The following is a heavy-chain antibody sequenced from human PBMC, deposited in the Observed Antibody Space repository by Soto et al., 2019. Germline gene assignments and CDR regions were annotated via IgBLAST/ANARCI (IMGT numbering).Heavy chain of an antibody. Sequence: GVSVKVAFKSSGGALSRYAISWLRQAPRQGLEWMGGVIPVFGLATYAQKVQGRVTITADKSTNTAYMEVSSLRSEDTAVYYCARGKSYYGSGKGIYDYYSLDVWGQGTTVTVSS. V-gene: IGHV1-69*10. CDR2: VIPVFGLA. J-gene: IGHJ6*02. D-gene: IGHD3-10*01. CDR3: ARGKSYYGSGKGIYDYYSLDV. CDR1: GGALSRYA.